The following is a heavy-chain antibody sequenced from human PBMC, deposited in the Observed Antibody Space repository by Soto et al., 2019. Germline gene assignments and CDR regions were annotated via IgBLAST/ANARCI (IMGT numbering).Heavy chain of an antibody. CDR2: IIPILGIA. D-gene: IGHD6-6*01. V-gene: IGHV1-69*02. J-gene: IGHJ6*03. CDR1: GGTFSSYT. CDR3: ARSGIAARPPNYYYYYMDV. Sequence: GASVKVSCKASGGTFSSYTISWVRQAPGQGLEWMGRIIPILGIANYAQKFRGRVTITADKSTSTAYMELSSLRSEDTAVYYCARSGIAARPPNYYYYYMDVWGKGTTVTVSS.